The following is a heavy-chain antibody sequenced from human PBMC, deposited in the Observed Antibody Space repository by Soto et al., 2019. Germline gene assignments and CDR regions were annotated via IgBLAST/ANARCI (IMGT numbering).Heavy chain of an antibody. CDR2: IIPIFGTA. CDR1: GGTFSSYA. CDR3: ARGGEVPIEGYYGY. Sequence: QVQLVQSGAEVKKPGSSVKVSCKASGGTFSSYAISWVRQAPGQGLEWMGGIIPIFGTANYAQKCQGRVTITADESTGTSNMELSSLRSEDTAVYYCARGGEVPIEGYYGYWGQGTLVTVSS. D-gene: IGHD3-22*01. J-gene: IGHJ4*02. V-gene: IGHV1-69*01.